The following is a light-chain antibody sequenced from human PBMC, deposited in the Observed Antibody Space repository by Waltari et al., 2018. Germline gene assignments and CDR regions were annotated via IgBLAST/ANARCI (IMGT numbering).Light chain of an antibody. J-gene: IGKJ1*01. V-gene: IGKV4-1*01. Sequence: DIVMTQSPDSLAVSLGETATINCKSSQSVLYTPNDKNYLAWYQQKPGQPPKRLIYWASTREFGVPDRFSGSGSGTDFTLTISSLQAEDVAVYYCQQYYNPPLTFGQGTKVELK. CDR2: WAS. CDR3: QQYYNPPLT. CDR1: QSVLYTPNDKNY.